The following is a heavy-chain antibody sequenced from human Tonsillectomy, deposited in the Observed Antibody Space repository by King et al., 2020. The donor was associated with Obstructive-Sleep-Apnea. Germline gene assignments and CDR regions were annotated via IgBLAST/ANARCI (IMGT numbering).Heavy chain of an antibody. CDR3: ARDSGGWYFDL. J-gene: IGHJ2*01. Sequence: VQLVESGGGLVQPGGSLRLSCAASGFTFSSYSMNWVRQAPGQGLEWVSYISSSSSTIYYADSVKGRFTISRDNAKNSLYLQMNSLRAEDTAVYYCARDSGGWYFDLWGRGTLVTVSS. CDR1: GFTFSSYS. D-gene: IGHD6-19*01. CDR2: ISSSSSTI. V-gene: IGHV3-48*01.